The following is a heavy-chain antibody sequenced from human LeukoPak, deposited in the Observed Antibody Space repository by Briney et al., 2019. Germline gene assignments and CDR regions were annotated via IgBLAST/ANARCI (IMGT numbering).Heavy chain of an antibody. Sequence: SETLSLTCTVSGGSISSYYWSWIRQPAGKGLEWIGRIHTSGSTNYNPSLKSRVTMSVDTSKNQFSLKLSSVTAADTAVYYCARGAERYDFWSGYYKDWFDPWGQGTLVTVSS. J-gene: IGHJ5*02. CDR2: IHTSGST. V-gene: IGHV4-4*07. D-gene: IGHD3-3*01. CDR3: ARGAERYDFWSGYYKDWFDP. CDR1: GGSISSYY.